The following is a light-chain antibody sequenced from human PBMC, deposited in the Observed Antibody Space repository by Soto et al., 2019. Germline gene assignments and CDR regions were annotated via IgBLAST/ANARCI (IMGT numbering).Light chain of an antibody. CDR3: QHFDSLPRFT. Sequence: DIPMTQAPSSLSASVGDRVTITCQASQDIRNHLNWYQHRPGKAPKLLIYDVSNLETGVPSRFIGSRSGTDFTFTISSLQPEDVATYYCQHFDSLPRFTFGQGTKLQLK. CDR1: QDIRNH. J-gene: IGKJ2*01. CDR2: DVS. V-gene: IGKV1-33*01.